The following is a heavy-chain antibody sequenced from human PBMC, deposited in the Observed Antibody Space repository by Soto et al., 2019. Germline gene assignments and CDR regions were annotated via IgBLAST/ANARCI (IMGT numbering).Heavy chain of an antibody. V-gene: IGHV1-18*01. CDR1: GYTFTSYG. CDR2: ISAYNGNT. Sequence: ASVKVSCKACGYTFTSYGISWVRQAPGQRLEWMGWISAYNGNTNYAQKLQGRVTMTTDTSTSTAYMELRSLRSDDTAVYYCARTGGYSGSTWDNWFDPWGQGTLVTVSS. CDR3: ARTGGYSGSTWDNWFDP. D-gene: IGHD5-12*01. J-gene: IGHJ5*02.